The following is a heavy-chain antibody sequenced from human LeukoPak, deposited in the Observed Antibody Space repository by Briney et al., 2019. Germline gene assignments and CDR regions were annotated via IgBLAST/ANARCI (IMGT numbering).Heavy chain of an antibody. J-gene: IGHJ6*03. CDR1: GGSISSYH. Sequence: SETLSLTCTVSGGSISSYHGSWIRQPPGKELEWIGYIYTSGSTNYNPSLKSRVTISVDTSKNQFSLKLSSVTAADTAVYYCARHVLTVTTVEYYMDVWGKGTTVTVSS. V-gene: IGHV4-4*09. CDR3: ARHVLTVTTVEYYMDV. D-gene: IGHD4-11*01. CDR2: IYTSGST.